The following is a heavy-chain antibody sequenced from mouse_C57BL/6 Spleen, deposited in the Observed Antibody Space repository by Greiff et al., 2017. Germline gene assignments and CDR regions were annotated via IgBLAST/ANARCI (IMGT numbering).Heavy chain of an antibody. CDR3: APSCYKAMEY. Sequence: EVKLQQSGPEVVKPGASVKISCKASGYSFTGYYMNWVKQSPEKSLEWIGEINPTTGDTTYSQKFKAKATLTVDKSSSTAYMQLKSLTSEDSAVYYCAPSCYKAMEYWGQGTSVTVSS. V-gene: IGHV1-42*01. CDR2: INPTTGDT. D-gene: IGHD2-12*01. J-gene: IGHJ4*01. CDR1: GYSFTGYY.